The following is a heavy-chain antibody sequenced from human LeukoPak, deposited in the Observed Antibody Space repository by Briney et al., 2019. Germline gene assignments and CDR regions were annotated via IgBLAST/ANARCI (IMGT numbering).Heavy chain of an antibody. V-gene: IGHV3-74*01. D-gene: IGHD3-10*01. J-gene: IGHJ4*02. Sequence: GGSLRLSCAASGFILSSYWMHWVRQAPGKGLVWVSRIKTDGSSTSYADSVKGRFTISRDNAKNTLYLQMNSLRAEDTAVYFCGYGSGNYNDYWDQGTLVTVSS. CDR1: GFILSSYW. CDR3: GYGSGNYNDY. CDR2: IKTDGSST.